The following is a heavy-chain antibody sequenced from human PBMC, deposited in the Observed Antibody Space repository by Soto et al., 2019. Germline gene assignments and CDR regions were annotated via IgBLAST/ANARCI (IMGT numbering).Heavy chain of an antibody. D-gene: IGHD2-15*01. V-gene: IGHV3-30-3*01. J-gene: IGHJ6*02. CDR2: ISYDGSNK. Sequence: QVQLVESGGGVVQPGRSLRLSCAASGFIFSSYAMHWVRQAPGKGLEWVAVISYDGSNKYYADSVKGRFTISRDNSKNTLYLQMNSLSAEDTAVYYCARTGLLHGMDVWGQGTTVTVSS. CDR3: ARTGLLHGMDV. CDR1: GFIFSSYA.